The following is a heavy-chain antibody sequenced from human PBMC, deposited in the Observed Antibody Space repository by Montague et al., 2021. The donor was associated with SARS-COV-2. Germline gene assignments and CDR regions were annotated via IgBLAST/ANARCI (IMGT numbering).Heavy chain of an antibody. Sequence: TLSLTCTVSGGSISSGSYYWNWIRQPAGKGLEWIGRIYTSGSTNYNPSLKSRVTISVDTSKNQFSLKLSSVTAADTAVCYCARESLHLTGYYNDYFDYWGQGTLVTVSS. CDR3: ARESLHLTGYYNDYFDY. D-gene: IGHD3-9*01. J-gene: IGHJ4*02. CDR2: IYTSGST. V-gene: IGHV4-61*02. CDR1: GGSISSGSYY.